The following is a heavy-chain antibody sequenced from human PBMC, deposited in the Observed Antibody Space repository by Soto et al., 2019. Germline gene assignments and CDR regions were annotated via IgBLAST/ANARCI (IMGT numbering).Heavy chain of an antibody. V-gene: IGHV3-48*02. CDR2: ISSSSSTI. D-gene: IGHD6-19*01. J-gene: IGHJ6*02. CDR3: AREVVAVAGPWYYYGMDV. CDR1: GFTFSSYS. Sequence: GGSLRLSCAASGFTFSSYSMNWVRQAPGKGLEWVSYISSSSSTIYYADSVKGRFTISRDNAKNSLYLQMNSLRDEDTAVYYCAREVVAVAGPWYYYGMDVWGQGTTVTVPS.